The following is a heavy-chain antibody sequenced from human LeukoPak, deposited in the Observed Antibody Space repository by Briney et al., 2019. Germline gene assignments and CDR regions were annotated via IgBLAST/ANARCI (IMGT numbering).Heavy chain of an antibody. D-gene: IGHD5-12*01. CDR2: IYYSGST. V-gene: IGHV4-39*01. CDR1: GGSISGSSYY. Sequence: PSETLSLTCSVSGGSISGSSYYWGWIRQPPGKGLEWIGNIYYSGSTYYNPSLKSRVTISVDTSRNQFSLKLSSVTAADTAVYYCARRSGYDSLDYWGQGTLVTVSS. CDR3: ARRSGYDSLDY. J-gene: IGHJ4*02.